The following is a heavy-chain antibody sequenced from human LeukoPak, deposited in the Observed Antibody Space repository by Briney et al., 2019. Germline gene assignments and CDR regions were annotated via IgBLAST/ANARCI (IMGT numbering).Heavy chain of an antibody. D-gene: IGHD3-22*01. CDR2: ISSSSSYI. Sequence: GGSLRLSCAASGFTFSSYSMNGVRQAPGKGLEGVSSISSSSSYIYYADSVKGRFTISRDNAKNSLYLQMNSLRAEDTAVYYCARFGTDYYDSSGYYLDYWGKGTLVTVSS. CDR3: ARFGTDYYDSSGYYLDY. CDR1: GFTFSSYS. V-gene: IGHV3-21*01. J-gene: IGHJ4*02.